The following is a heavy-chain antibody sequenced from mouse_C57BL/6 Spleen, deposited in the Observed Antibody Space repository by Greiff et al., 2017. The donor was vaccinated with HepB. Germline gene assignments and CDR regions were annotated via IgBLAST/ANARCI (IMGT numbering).Heavy chain of an antibody. CDR2: IDPETGGT. V-gene: IGHV1-15*01. Sequence: VQLQQSGAELVRPGASVTLSCKASGYTFTDYEMHWVKQTPVHGLEWIGAIDPETGGTAYNQKFKGKAILTADKSSSTAYMELRSLTSEDSAVYYCTRPGSISWFAYWGQGTLVTVSA. CDR3: TRPGSISWFAY. D-gene: IGHD1-1*01. J-gene: IGHJ3*01. CDR1: GYTFTDYE.